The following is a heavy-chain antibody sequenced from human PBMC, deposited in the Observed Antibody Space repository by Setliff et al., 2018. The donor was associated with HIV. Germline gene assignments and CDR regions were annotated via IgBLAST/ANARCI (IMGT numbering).Heavy chain of an antibody. CDR3: ARVSYYGSFYYNYYMDV. V-gene: IGHV4-59*11. Sequence: TLSLPCTVSGASISGHYWTWIRQPPGKGLEWIGYVYYNGITNYNPSLKSRVTISLDTSNSQFSLKLSSLTAADTAVYYCARVSYYGSFYYNYYMDVWGKGTTVTVSS. J-gene: IGHJ6*03. D-gene: IGHD3-10*01. CDR1: GASISGHY. CDR2: VYYNGIT.